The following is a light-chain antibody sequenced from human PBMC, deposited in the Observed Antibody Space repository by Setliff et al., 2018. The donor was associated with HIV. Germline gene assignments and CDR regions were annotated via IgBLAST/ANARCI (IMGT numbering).Light chain of an antibody. CDR3: QSSDSGVRV. CDR1: SSNIGAGYD. Sequence: QSALTQPPSVSGAPGQRVTISCTGSSSNIGAGYDVNWYQQFPGTAPKVLIYGDTNRPSGVPDRFSGSKSGTSASLTITGLQAEDEADYYCQSSDSGVRVFGGGTKVTVL. J-gene: IGLJ3*02. CDR2: GDT. V-gene: IGLV1-40*01.